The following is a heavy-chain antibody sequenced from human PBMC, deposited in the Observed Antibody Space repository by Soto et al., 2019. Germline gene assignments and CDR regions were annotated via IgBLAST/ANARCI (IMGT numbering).Heavy chain of an antibody. V-gene: IGHV3-74*01. CDR2: INSDASTT. D-gene: IGHD6-13*01. Sequence: EVQLVESGGGLVQPGGSLRLSCAASGFTFSSFWMYWVRQAPGKGLVWVSRINSDASTTSYADSVKGRFTISRDNAKNRLYLQMNSLRAEDTALYYWARIPPGWGGGQLVLDYWGQGTLVTVSS. J-gene: IGHJ4*02. CDR3: ARIPPGWGGGQLVLDY. CDR1: GFTFSSFW.